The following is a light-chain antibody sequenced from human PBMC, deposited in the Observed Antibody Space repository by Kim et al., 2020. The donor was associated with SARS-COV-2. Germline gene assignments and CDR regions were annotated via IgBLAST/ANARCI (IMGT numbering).Light chain of an antibody. CDR2: DAS. CDR3: QQYASSPTT. J-gene: IGKJ4*01. Sequence: SPGERATLSCRASQTVSTSYLAWYQQKPGQAPRLLINDASRRATSIPDRFSGSGSGTDFTLTISRLEPEDFAVYYCQQYASSPTTFGGGTKVDIK. CDR1: QTVSTSY. V-gene: IGKV3-20*01.